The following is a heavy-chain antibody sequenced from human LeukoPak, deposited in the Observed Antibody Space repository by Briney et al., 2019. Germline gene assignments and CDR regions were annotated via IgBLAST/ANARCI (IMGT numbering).Heavy chain of an antibody. J-gene: IGHJ6*02. V-gene: IGHV1-69*05. CDR2: IIAIFCTT. D-gene: IGHD4-17*01. CDR3: AVASYGDYTYYYFGMDV. Sequence: AVKVSCKASGGTFSSYAISWVRQAPGQGLEWMGGIIAIFCTTNYAQKFQGRGTITTDESTSTAYMELSSRRSADAAVYYCAVASYGDYTYYYFGMDVWGQGTTVTVSS. CDR1: GGTFSSYA.